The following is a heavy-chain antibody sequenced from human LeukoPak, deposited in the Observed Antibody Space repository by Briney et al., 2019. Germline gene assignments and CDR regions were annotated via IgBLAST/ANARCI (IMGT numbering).Heavy chain of an antibody. CDR2: ISSDGSNI. J-gene: IGHJ4*02. CDR3: AKLREGSGWYFGY. Sequence: GGSLRLSCAASGFTFHDYAMHWVRQAPGKGLEWVAVISSDGSNIYYADSVKGRFTISRDNSKNTLYLQMNSLRAEDTAVYYCAKLREGSGWYFGYWGQGTLVTVSS. V-gene: IGHV3-30*18. CDR1: GFTFHDYA. D-gene: IGHD6-19*01.